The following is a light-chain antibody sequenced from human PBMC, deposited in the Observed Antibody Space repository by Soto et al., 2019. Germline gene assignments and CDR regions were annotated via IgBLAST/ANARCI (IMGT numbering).Light chain of an antibody. V-gene: IGLV2-14*01. CDR2: EVR. Sequence: QSVLTQPASVSGSPGQSITISCTGTSSDVGAHNFVSWCQQHPGKAPKHMIYEVRNRPSGVYDRFSGSKSGNTASLTISGLQAGDEADYYCNSYTNTAARVFGTGTKVTVL. J-gene: IGLJ1*01. CDR1: SSDVGAHNF. CDR3: NSYTNTAARV.